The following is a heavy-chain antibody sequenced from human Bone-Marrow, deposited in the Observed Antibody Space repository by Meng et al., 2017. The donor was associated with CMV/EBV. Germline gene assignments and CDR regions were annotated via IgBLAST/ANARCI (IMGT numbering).Heavy chain of an antibody. CDR1: GGSISSYY. CDR2: IYYSGST. Sequence: SETLSLTCTVSGGSISSYYWSWVRQPPGKGLEWIGYIYYSGSTNYNPSLKSRVTISVDTSQNQFSLKLSSVTAADTAVYYCARDLTFRGFDPWGQGTLVTFSS. V-gene: IGHV4-59*01. J-gene: IGHJ5*02. CDR3: ARDLTFRGFDP. D-gene: IGHD3-16*01.